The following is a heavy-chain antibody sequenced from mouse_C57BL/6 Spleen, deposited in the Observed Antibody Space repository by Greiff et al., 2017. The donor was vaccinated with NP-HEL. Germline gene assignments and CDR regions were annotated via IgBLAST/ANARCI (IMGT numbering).Heavy chain of an antibody. Sequence: EVQLVESGGGLVQPGGSLKLSCAASGFTFSDYYMYWVRQTPEKRLEWVAYISNGGGSTYYPDTVKGRFTISRDNAKNTLYLQMSRLKSEDTAMYYCARHTTVVAKWYFDVWGTGTTVTVSS. CDR1: GFTFSDYY. CDR2: ISNGGGST. V-gene: IGHV5-12*01. J-gene: IGHJ1*03. D-gene: IGHD1-1*01. CDR3: ARHTTVVAKWYFDV.